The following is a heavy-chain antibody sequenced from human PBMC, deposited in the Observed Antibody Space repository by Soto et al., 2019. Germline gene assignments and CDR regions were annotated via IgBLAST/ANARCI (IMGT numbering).Heavy chain of an antibody. J-gene: IGHJ3*02. Sequence: PGESLKISCKGSGYSFTSYWIGWVRQMPGKGLEWMGIIYPGDSDTRYSPSFQGQVTISADKSIGTAYLQWSSLKASDTAMYYCASHVLLWFGESQPDAFDIWGQGTKVTVSS. D-gene: IGHD3-10*01. CDR3: ASHVLLWFGESQPDAFDI. CDR2: IYPGDSDT. CDR1: GYSFTSYW. V-gene: IGHV5-51*01.